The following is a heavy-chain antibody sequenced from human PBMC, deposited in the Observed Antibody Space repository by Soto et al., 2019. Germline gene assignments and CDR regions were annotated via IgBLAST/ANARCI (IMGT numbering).Heavy chain of an antibody. CDR1: GFTFSDYY. CDR2: ISSSGSTI. J-gene: IGHJ3*02. CDR3: ARDYDYIWGSSGEDAFDI. Sequence: GGSLRLSCAATGFTFSDYYMSWIRQAPGKGLEWVSYISSSGSTIYYADSVKGRFTISRDNAKNSLYLQMNSLRAEDTAVYYCARDYDYIWGSSGEDAFDIWGQGTMVTVSS. D-gene: IGHD3-16*01. V-gene: IGHV3-11*01.